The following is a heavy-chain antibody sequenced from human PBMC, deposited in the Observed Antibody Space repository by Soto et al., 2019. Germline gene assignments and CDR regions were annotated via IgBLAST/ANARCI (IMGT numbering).Heavy chain of an antibody. V-gene: IGHV3-21*06. CDR2: ISSTTNYI. CDR3: ARESEDLTSNFDY. Sequence: GGCLRRSCAASGFTFTRYSMNWVRQAPGKGLEWVSSISSTTNYIYYGDSMKGRFTISRDNAKNSLYLEMNSLRAEDTAVYYCARESEDLTSNFDYWGQGXLVTVS. CDR1: GFTFTRYS. J-gene: IGHJ4*02.